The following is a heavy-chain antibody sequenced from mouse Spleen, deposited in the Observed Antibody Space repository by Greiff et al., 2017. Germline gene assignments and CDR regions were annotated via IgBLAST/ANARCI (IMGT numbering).Heavy chain of an antibody. CDR2: INPNNGGT. D-gene: IGHD2-3*01. J-gene: IGHJ2*01. V-gene: IGHV1-22*01. CDR3: ARSGGWLPFDY. Sequence: VQLKQSGPELVKPGASVKMSCKASGYTFTDYNMHWVKQSHGKSLEWIGYINPNNGGTSYNQKFKGKATLTVNKSSSTAYMELRSLTSEDSAVYYCARSGGWLPFDYWGQGTTLTVSS. CDR1: GYTFTDYN.